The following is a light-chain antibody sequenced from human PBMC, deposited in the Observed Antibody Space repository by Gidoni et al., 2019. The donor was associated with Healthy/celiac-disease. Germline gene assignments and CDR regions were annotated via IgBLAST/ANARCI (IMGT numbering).Light chain of an antibody. CDR1: PSISSW. CDR2: KAS. V-gene: IGKV1-5*03. J-gene: IGKJ1*01. Sequence: DIQMTQSPSTLSASVGARVTITCRASPSISSWLAWYQQKPGKAPKLLIYKASSLESGVPSRFSGSGSGKEFTLTISSLQPDDFATYYCQQYNSYPWTFGQGTKVEIK. CDR3: QQYNSYPWT.